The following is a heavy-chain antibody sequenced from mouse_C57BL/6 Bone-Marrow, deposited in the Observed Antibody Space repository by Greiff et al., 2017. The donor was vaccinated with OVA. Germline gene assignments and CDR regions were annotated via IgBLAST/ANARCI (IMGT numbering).Heavy chain of an antibody. D-gene: IGHD4-1*01. J-gene: IGHJ4*01. CDR3: ARDGTRYYAMDY. V-gene: IGHV1-82*01. CDR1: GYAFSSSW. Sequence: VKLVESGPELVKPGASVKISCKASGYAFSSSWMNWVKQRPGKGLEWIGRIYPGDGDTNYNGKFKGKATLTADKSSSTAYMQLSSLTSEDSAVYFCARDGTRYYAMDYWGQGTSVTVSS. CDR2: IYPGDGDT.